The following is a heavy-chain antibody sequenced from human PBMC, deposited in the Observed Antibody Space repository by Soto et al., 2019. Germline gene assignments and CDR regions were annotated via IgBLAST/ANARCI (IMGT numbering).Heavy chain of an antibody. CDR2: IKQDGSEK. CDR3: ARDTYYDILTGYYILNFDY. Sequence: PGGSLRLSCAASGFTFSSYWMSWVRQAPGKGLEWVANIKQDGSEKYYVDTVKGRFTISRDNAKNSLYLQMNSLRAEDTAVYYCARDTYYDILTGYYILNFDYWGQGTLVTVSS. V-gene: IGHV3-7*05. CDR1: GFTFSSYW. D-gene: IGHD3-9*01. J-gene: IGHJ4*02.